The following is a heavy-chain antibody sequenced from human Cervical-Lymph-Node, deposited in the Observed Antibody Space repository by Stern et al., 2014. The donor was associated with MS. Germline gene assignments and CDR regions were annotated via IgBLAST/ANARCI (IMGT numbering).Heavy chain of an antibody. D-gene: IGHD1-26*01. J-gene: IGHJ5*02. CDR2: IMPILGTS. CDR3: ARHLGSHESGWFDP. V-gene: IGHV1-69*01. Sequence: VQLVESGAEVKKPGYSVKVSCQASGGTLISYPISWVRQAPGQGLEWLGGIMPILGTSNYAHKFQGRVTITADESTTTIYMELRSLKSEDTAVYYCARHLGSHESGWFDPWGQGTLVTVSS. CDR1: GGTLISYP.